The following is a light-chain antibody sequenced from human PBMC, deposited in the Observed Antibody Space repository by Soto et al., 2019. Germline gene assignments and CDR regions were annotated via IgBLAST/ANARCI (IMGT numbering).Light chain of an antibody. CDR2: GAS. V-gene: IGKV3-20*01. CDR3: QRYDSLRT. Sequence: VLTQSPGSLSLSPGERDTLSCRASQSVMSNYLSWYQQKPGQPPRLLIYGASSRATGIPDRFSGSGSGTDFTLTITRLEPEDFAMYYCQRYDSLRTFGQGTKVDI. CDR1: QSVMSNY. J-gene: IGKJ1*01.